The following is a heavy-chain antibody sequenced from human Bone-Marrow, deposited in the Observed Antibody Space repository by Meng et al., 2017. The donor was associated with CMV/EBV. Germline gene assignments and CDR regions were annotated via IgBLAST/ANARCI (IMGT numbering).Heavy chain of an antibody. Sequence: SETLSLTCGVYGGSFSGYYWSWIRQPPGKGLEWIGEINHSGGSYYNPSLKSRFTISVDTSKNQFSLKLSSVTAADTAVYYCARYMVVPAAVDAFDIWGQGPMVTVSS. CDR1: GGSFSGYY. V-gene: IGHV4-34*01. D-gene: IGHD2-2*01. CDR3: ARYMVVPAAVDAFDI. J-gene: IGHJ3*02. CDR2: INHSGGS.